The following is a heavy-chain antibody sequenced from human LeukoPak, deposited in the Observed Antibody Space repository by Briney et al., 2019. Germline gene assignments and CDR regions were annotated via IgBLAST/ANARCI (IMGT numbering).Heavy chain of an antibody. CDR1: GFTFSDYY. V-gene: IGHV3-11*06. CDR2: ISGSSSDT. Sequence: GGSLRLSCAASGFTFSDYYMTWIRQAPGKGLEWVSYISGSSSDTNYADFVKGRFTISRDNAKNSLYLQMNSLRAEDTAVYYCARGERYSSSWFLFDIWGQGTMVTVSS. CDR3: ARGERYSSSWFLFDI. D-gene: IGHD6-13*01. J-gene: IGHJ3*02.